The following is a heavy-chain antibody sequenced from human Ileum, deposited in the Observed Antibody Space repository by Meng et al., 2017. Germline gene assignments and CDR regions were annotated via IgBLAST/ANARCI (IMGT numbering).Heavy chain of an antibody. D-gene: IGHD3-10*01. CDR3: SRGPILGSGSYFGY. V-gene: IGHV6-1*01. J-gene: IGHJ4*02. CDR1: GDSVSNNNAA. Sequence: SQTLSLTCAILGDSVSNNNAAWNWIRQSPSRGLEWLGRTYYRSKWYYDYAESVKSRITINADTSKNQLSLQLNSVTPEDTAVYYCSRGPILGSGSYFGYWGQGTLVTVSS. CDR2: TYYRSKWYY.